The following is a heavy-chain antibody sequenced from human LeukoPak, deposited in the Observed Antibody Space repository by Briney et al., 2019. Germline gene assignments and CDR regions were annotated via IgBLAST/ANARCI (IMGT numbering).Heavy chain of an antibody. CDR1: GGSLSSYF. D-gene: IGHD3-10*01. CDR2: IHASGTT. V-gene: IGHV4-4*07. CDR3: ARDGADVYGRAFDY. J-gene: IGHJ4*02. Sequence: SETLSLTCNVSGGSLSSYFWTWLRQPAGKGLEWIGRIHASGTTNYNSSLKSRVSMSVDTSKNQFSLKLTSVTAADTAVYFCARDGADVYGRAFDYWGQGTLVSVPS.